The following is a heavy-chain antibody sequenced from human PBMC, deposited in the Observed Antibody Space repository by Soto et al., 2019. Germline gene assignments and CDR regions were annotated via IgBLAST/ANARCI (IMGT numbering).Heavy chain of an antibody. J-gene: IGHJ4*02. D-gene: IGHD6-19*01. Sequence: QMQLQESGPGLVKPSETLSLTCAVSSASIITEQRWTWVRQPPGKGLEWIGEIHHSGSTNNNPSFRSRVTMSVDKSKTQCSLNLNSVTAADTAVYYCARSFGWYAIDHWGQGTLVIVSS. CDR1: SASIITEQR. CDR3: ARSFGWYAIDH. CDR2: IHHSGST. V-gene: IGHV4-4*02.